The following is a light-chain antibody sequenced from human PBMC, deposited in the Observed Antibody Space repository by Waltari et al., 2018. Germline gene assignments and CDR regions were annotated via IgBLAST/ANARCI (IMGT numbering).Light chain of an antibody. CDR1: HGVSTK. V-gene: IGKV3-15*01. J-gene: IGKJ2*01. Sequence: EIVMTQSPATLSVSPGERVTPSCRASHGVSTKLAWYQQRPGQAPRLLIYSASIRATDIPARFSGSGSGTEFTLTISSLQSEDFAVYYCQQYDNWHDYTFGQGTKLEIK. CDR2: SAS. CDR3: QQYDNWHDYT.